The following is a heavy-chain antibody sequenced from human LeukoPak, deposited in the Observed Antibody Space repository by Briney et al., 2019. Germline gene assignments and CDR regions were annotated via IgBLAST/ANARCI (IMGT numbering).Heavy chain of an antibody. CDR1: GGTFSSYA. D-gene: IGHD3-22*01. V-gene: IGHV1-18*01. Sequence: GASVKVSCKASGGTFSSYAISWVRQAPGQGLEWMGWISAYNGNTNYAQKLQGRVTMTTDTSTSTAYMELRSLRSNDTAVYYCAIVRSGSYFDYWGQGTLVTVSS. J-gene: IGHJ4*02. CDR2: ISAYNGNT. CDR3: AIVRSGSYFDY.